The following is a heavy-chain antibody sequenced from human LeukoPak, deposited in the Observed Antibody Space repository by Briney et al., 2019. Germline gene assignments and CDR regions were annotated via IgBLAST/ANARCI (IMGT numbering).Heavy chain of an antibody. D-gene: IGHD4-17*01. V-gene: IGHV1-3*01. CDR1: GYTFTSYA. Sequence: ASVKVSCKASGYTFTSYAMHWVRHAPGQRLEWMGWINAGNGNTKYSQKFQGRVTITRDTSASTAYMELSSLRSEDTAVYYCARNTVRVTTLMYWGQGTLVTVSS. CDR3: ARNTVRVTTLMY. CDR2: INAGNGNT. J-gene: IGHJ4*02.